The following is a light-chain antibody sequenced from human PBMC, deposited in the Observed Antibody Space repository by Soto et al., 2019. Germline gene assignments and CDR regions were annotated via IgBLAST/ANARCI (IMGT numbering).Light chain of an antibody. V-gene: IGLV2-23*01. CDR3: CSYAGGRTYV. J-gene: IGLJ1*01. Sequence: QSALTQPASVSGSPGQSIIISCSGSSNDVGGYNLVPWYQHHPDKAPKVIIYEGTKRPSGLSTRFSGSKSGNTASLTISGLQAKDEADYYCCSYAGGRTYVFGSGTKLTVL. CDR2: EGT. CDR1: SNDVGGYNL.